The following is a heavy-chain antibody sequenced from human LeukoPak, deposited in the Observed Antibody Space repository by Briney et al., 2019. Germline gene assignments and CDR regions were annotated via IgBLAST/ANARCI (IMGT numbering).Heavy chain of an antibody. Sequence: GGSLRLSCAASGFTFSSYGMHWVRQAPGKGLEWVAFIRYDGSNKYYADSVKGRFTISRDNSKNTLYLQMNSLRAEDAAVYYCAKDSVVTSQFDYWGQGTLVTVSS. J-gene: IGHJ4*02. D-gene: IGHD2-2*01. CDR1: GFTFSSYG. CDR2: IRYDGSNK. CDR3: AKDSVVTSQFDY. V-gene: IGHV3-30*02.